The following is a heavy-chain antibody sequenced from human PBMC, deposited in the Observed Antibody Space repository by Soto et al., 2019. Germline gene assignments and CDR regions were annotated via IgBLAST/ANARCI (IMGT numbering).Heavy chain of an antibody. Sequence: ASVKVSCKASGYTFTSYDINWVRQATGQGLEWMGWMNPNSGNTGYAQKFQGRVTMTRNTSISTAYMELSSLRSEDTAVYYCARCIAAAMVYYCSYMDVWAKGITVPVSS. D-gene: IGHD2-2*01. CDR3: ARCIAAAMVYYCSYMDV. V-gene: IGHV1-8*01. J-gene: IGHJ6*03. CDR2: MNPNSGNT. CDR1: GYTFTSYD.